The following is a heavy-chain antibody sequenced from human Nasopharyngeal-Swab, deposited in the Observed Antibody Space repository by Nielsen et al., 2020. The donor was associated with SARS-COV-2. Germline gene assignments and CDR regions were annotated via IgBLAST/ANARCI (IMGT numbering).Heavy chain of an antibody. CDR3: ARDGEVGAITGIDY. Sequence: SPKIPCAASGFTFSSYGMHWVRQAPGKGLEWVAVIWYDGSNKYYADSVKGRFTISRDNSKNTLYLQMNSLRAEDTAVYYCARDGEVGAITGIDYWGQGTLVTVSS. V-gene: IGHV3-33*01. CDR1: GFTFSSYG. D-gene: IGHD1-26*01. CDR2: IWYDGSNK. J-gene: IGHJ4*02.